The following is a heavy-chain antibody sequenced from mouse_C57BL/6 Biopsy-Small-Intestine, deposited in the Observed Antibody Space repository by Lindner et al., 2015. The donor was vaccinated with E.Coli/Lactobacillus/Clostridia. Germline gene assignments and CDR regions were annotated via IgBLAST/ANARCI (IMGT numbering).Heavy chain of an antibody. V-gene: IGHV1-84*01. D-gene: IGHD1-1*02. CDR2: IYPGNSHI. J-gene: IGHJ3*01. CDR1: GYTFTDYY. CDR3: VREELWSAWFAY. Sequence: VQLQESGPELMKPGASVKISCKASGYTFTDYYINWMKQGPEQELEWIGWIYPGNSHIRYTEKFKDKATLTVDTSSSTAYMQLRSLTSEDSAVYFCVREELWSAWFAYWGQGTLVTVSA.